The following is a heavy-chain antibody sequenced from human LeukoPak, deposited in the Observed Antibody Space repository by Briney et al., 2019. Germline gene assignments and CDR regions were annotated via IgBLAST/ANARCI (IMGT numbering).Heavy chain of an antibody. V-gene: IGHV3-11*06. D-gene: IGHD3-16*02. CDR3: ARLTYDYVWGSYRSPPYYFDY. Sequence: GGSLRLSCAASGFTFSDYYMSWIRQTPGKGLEWVSYISSSSSYTNYADSVKGRFTISRDNAKNSLYLQMNSLRAEDTAVYYCARLTYDYVWGSYRSPPYYFDYWGQGTLVTVSS. CDR1: GFTFSDYY. J-gene: IGHJ4*02. CDR2: ISSSSSYT.